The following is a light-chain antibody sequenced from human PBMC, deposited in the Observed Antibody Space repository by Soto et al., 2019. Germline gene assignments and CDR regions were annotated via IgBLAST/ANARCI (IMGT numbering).Light chain of an antibody. CDR2: DVS. J-gene: IGLJ1*01. CDR3: SSYTSSSTL. Sequence: QSVLTQPASVSGSPGQSITISCTGTSSDVGSYNYVSWYQQHPGKAPKLMIYDVSDRPSGISSRFSGSKSGNTASLTISGLQTEDEADYYCSSYTSSSTLFGTGTKVTVL. CDR1: SSDVGSYNY. V-gene: IGLV2-14*03.